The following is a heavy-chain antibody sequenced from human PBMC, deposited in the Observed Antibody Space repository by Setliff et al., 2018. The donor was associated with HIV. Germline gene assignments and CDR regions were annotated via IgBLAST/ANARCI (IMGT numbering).Heavy chain of an antibody. CDR2: IHPSGVA. V-gene: IGHV4-61*09. J-gene: IGHJ4*02. CDR3: ARGLDQEKSAY. Sequence: SETLSLTCNVSGDSVNSGHYYWSWIRQPAGKGLEWVGHIHPSGVADANPSLRRRVTIAVDAVKNQFSLTLTSVSATDTAVYYCARGLDQEKSAYWGLGTLVTVSS. D-gene: IGHD6-19*01. CDR1: GDSVNSGHYY.